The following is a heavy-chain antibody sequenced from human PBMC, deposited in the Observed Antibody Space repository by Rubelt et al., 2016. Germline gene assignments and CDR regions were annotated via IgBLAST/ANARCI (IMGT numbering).Heavy chain of an antibody. CDR1: GGSISSGGYS. CDR3: ARVRNAFDI. CDR2: IYYSGCP. Sequence: QVQLQESGPGLVKPSQTLSLTCAVSGGSISSGGYSWSWIRQPPGKGLEWIGYIYYSGCPSYTPSLKGEVTISVDTSKNQFSLKLSSVTAADTAVYYCARVRNAFDIWGQGTMVTVSS. V-gene: IGHV4-30-4*07. J-gene: IGHJ3*02.